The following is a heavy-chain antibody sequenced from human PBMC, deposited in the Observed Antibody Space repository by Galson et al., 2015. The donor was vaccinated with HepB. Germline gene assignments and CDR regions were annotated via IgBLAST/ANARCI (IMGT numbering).Heavy chain of an antibody. V-gene: IGHV3-30-3*01. CDR2: ISYDGSNK. CDR1: GFTFSSYA. D-gene: IGHD3-22*01. Sequence: SLRLSCAASGFTFSSYAMHWVRQAPGKGLEWVAVISYDGSNKYYADSVKGRFTISRDNSKNTLYLQMNSLRAEDTAVYYCARESEVRHDSSGYYSRSAFDIWGQGTMVTVSS. CDR3: ARESEVRHDSSGYYSRSAFDI. J-gene: IGHJ3*02.